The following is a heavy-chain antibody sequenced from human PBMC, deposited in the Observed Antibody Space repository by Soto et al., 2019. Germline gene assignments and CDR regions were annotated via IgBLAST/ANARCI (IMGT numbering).Heavy chain of an antibody. J-gene: IGHJ6*02. CDR3: ARDINAGYYDSSGYYDYYYYYYGMDV. CDR1: GFTFSSYA. V-gene: IGHV3-30-3*01. D-gene: IGHD3-22*01. CDR2: ISYDGSNK. Sequence: GGSLRLSCAASGFTFSSYAMHWVRQAPGKGLEWVAVISYDGSNKYYADSVKGRFTISRDNSKNTLYLQMNSLRAEDTAVYYCARDINAGYYDSSGYYDYYYYYYGMDVWGQGTTVTVS.